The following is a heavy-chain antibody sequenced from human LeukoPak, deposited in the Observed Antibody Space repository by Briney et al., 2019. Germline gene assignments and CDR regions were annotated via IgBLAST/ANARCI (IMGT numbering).Heavy chain of an antibody. Sequence: GGSLRLSCAACGFTFSNYCMTWVRQAPGKGLEWVANINRDESERYYVDSVKGRFTISRDDAKSSLYLQMNSLRAEDTAVYYCARRNAMDVWGQGTTVIVFS. CDR1: GFTFSNYC. V-gene: IGHV3-7*03. CDR2: INRDESER. J-gene: IGHJ6*02. CDR3: ARRNAMDV.